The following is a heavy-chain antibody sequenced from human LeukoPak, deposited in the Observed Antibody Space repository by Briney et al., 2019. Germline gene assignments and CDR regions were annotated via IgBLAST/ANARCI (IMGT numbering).Heavy chain of an antibody. CDR2: ISSSSSYI. V-gene: IGHV3-21*01. CDR1: GFTFSSYA. J-gene: IGHJ6*02. CDR3: ASWWDYGMDV. Sequence: GGSLRLSCAASGFTFSSYAMSWVRQAPGPGLEWVSSISSSSSYIYYADSVKGRFTISRDNAKNSLYLQMNSLRAEDTAVYYCASWWDYGMDVWGQGTTVTVSS. D-gene: IGHD2-15*01.